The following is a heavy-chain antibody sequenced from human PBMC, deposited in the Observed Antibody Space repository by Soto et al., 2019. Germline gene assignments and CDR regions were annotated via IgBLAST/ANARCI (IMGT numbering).Heavy chain of an antibody. CDR2: IYPGDSDT. J-gene: IGHJ3*02. V-gene: IGHV5-51*01. D-gene: IGHD3-22*01. CDR1: GYSFTSYW. Sequence: PGESLKISCKGSGYSFTSYWIGWVRQMPGKGLEWMGIIYPGDSDTRYSPSFQGQVTISADKSISTAYLQWSSLKASDTAMYYCARPRAITYYYDSSGLDPFDIWGQGTMVTVS. CDR3: ARPRAITYYYDSSGLDPFDI.